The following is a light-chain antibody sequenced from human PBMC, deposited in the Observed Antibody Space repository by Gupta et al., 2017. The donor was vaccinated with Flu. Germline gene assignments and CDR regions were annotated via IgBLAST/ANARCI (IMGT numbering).Light chain of an antibody. CDR3: SSYTGIGTV. V-gene: IGLV2-14*01. J-gene: IGLJ3*02. CDR2: EVS. Sequence: QSALTQPASVSGSSGQSITIPCTGTISDIGAYNYVSWYQQHPNNAPKLMIYEVSNRPSGVSNRFSGSKSGNTASLTVSGLQADDEADYYCSSYTGIGTVFGGGTKVAVL. CDR1: ISDIGAYNY.